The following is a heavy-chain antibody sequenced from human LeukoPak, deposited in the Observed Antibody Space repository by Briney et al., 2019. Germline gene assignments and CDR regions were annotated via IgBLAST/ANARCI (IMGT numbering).Heavy chain of an antibody. V-gene: IGHV1-69*06. CDR3: ARDHKAVAGPFDY. CDR1: GGTFSSYA. J-gene: IGHJ4*02. Sequence: SVKVSCKASGGTFSSYAISWVRQAPGQGLEWMGGIIPIFGTANYAQKFQGRVTVTADKSTSTAYMELSSLRSEDTAVYYCARDHKAVAGPFDYWGQGTLVTVSS. D-gene: IGHD6-19*01. CDR2: IIPIFGTA.